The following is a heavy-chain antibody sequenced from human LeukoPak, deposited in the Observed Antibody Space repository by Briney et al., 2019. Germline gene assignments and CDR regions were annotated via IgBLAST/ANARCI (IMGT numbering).Heavy chain of an antibody. V-gene: IGHV3-23*01. CDR1: GFTFSSYA. J-gene: IGHJ4*02. D-gene: IGHD3-22*01. Sequence: GGSLRLSCAASGFTFSSYAMSWVRQAPGKGLGWVSAISGSGGSTYYADSVKGRFTISRDNAKNSLYLQMNSLRAEDTAVYYCAKYMYDSFDYWGQGTLVTVSS. CDR3: AKYMYDSFDY. CDR2: ISGSGGST.